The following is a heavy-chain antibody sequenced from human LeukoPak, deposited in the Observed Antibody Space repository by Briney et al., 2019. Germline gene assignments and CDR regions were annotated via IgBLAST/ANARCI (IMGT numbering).Heavy chain of an antibody. CDR2: ISSSSSYI. D-gene: IGHD3-3*01. Sequence: GGSLGLSCAASGFTFSSYSMNWVRQAPGKGLEWVSSISSSSSYIYYADSVKGRFTISRDNAKNSLYLQMNSLRAEDTAVYYCARFLGNDFWSGYVVYFDYWGQGTLVTVSS. CDR3: ARFLGNDFWSGYVVYFDY. V-gene: IGHV3-21*01. CDR1: GFTFSSYS. J-gene: IGHJ4*02.